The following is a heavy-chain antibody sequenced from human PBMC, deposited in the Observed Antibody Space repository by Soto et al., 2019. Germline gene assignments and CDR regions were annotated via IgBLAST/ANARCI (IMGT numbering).Heavy chain of an antibody. J-gene: IGHJ4*02. Sequence: PGESLKIPCKGSGYNLAGYWIAWVRQMPGKGLELMGIIYPSDSDTRYRPSFQGQVTISADKSISSAYLQWGSLRAADTAMYYCARGGVSTRTFDYWGQGTPVTVSS. D-gene: IGHD3-3*01. CDR3: ARGGVSTRTFDY. CDR1: GYNLAGYW. CDR2: IYPSDSDT. V-gene: IGHV5-51*01.